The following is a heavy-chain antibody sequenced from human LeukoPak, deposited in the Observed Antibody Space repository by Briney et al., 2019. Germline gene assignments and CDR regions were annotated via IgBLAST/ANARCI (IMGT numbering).Heavy chain of an antibody. CDR1: GGSISSYY. D-gene: IGHD3-22*01. CDR3: ARETYYYDSSGYYSWFDP. V-gene: IGHV4-4*07. CDR2: IYTSGST. Sequence: SETLSLTCTVSGGSISSYYWSWIRQSAGKGLEWIGRIYTSGSTNYNPSLKSRVTMSVDTSKNQFSLKLSSVTAADTAVYYCARETYYYDSSGYYSWFDPWGQGTLVTVSS. J-gene: IGHJ5*02.